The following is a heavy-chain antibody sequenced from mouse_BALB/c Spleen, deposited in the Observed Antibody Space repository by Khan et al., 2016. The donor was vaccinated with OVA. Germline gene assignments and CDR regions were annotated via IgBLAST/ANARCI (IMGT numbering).Heavy chain of an antibody. CDR3: ARGFYGGPFTY. CDR1: GFTFSDYY. V-gene: IGHV5-4*02. CDR2: ISDGGSYT. D-gene: IGHD1-1*02. Sequence: EVELVESGGGLVKPGGSLKLSCAASGFTFSDYYMYWVRQTPEKRLEWVATISDGGSYTYYPDSVKGRFTISRDDVKNNLYLQMSSLKSEDTAMYYCARGFYGGPFTYWGQWTLVTVSA. J-gene: IGHJ3*01.